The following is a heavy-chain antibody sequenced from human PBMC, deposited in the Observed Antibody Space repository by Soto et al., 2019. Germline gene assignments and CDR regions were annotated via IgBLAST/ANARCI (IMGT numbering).Heavy chain of an antibody. Sequence: LRLSCAASGFTFSSYAMNWVRQAPWKGLEWVSFIGSRTSDIYYADSVKGRFTISRDNAKNSLYLDLTRLRAEDTAVYFCVRDYYDTSGYPNTFDMWGQGTMVTV. CDR3: VRDYYDTSGYPNTFDM. CDR1: GFTFSSYA. J-gene: IGHJ3*02. D-gene: IGHD3-22*01. V-gene: IGHV3-21*01. CDR2: IGSRTSDI.